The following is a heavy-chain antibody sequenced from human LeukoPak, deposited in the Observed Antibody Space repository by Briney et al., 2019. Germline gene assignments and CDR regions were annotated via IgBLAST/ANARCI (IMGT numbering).Heavy chain of an antibody. CDR3: ATEPLGYCSSTSCPGEVDY. Sequence: ASVKVSCKVSGYTLTELSMHWVRQAPGKGLEWMGGFDPEDGETIYAQKFQGRVTMTEDTSTDTAYMELSSLRSEDTAVYYCATEPLGYCSSTSCPGEVDYWGQGTLVTVSS. CDR2: FDPEDGET. CDR1: GYTLTELS. J-gene: IGHJ4*02. D-gene: IGHD2-2*01. V-gene: IGHV1-24*01.